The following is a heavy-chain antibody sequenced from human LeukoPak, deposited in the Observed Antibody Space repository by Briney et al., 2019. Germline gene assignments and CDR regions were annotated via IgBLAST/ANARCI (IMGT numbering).Heavy chain of an antibody. CDR2: INSDGSST. CDR1: GFTFSNYW. V-gene: IGHV3-74*01. J-gene: IGHJ6*02. Sequence: GGSLRLSCAASGFTFSNYWMHWVRQAPGKGLVWVSRINSDGSSTTYADSVKGQFTISRDNAKNTLYVQMNSLRAEDTAVYYCARVRSGSSAGNYGMDVWGQGTTVTVSS. CDR3: ARVRSGSSAGNYGMDV. D-gene: IGHD1-26*01.